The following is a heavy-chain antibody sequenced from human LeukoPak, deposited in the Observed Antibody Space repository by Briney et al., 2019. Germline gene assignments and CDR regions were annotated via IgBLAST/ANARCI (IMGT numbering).Heavy chain of an antibody. D-gene: IGHD3-22*01. Sequence: PGGSLRLSCAASGFIFSNYEMKWGRQAPGKGLEWVSVIYSDGRTYYADSVKGRFTISRDNSKNTVYLQMNSLRAEDTAVYYCARGQYFDSSGYYPPDYWGQGTLVTVSS. V-gene: IGHV3-53*01. CDR2: IYSDGRT. CDR1: GFIFSNYE. J-gene: IGHJ4*02. CDR3: ARGQYFDSSGYYPPDY.